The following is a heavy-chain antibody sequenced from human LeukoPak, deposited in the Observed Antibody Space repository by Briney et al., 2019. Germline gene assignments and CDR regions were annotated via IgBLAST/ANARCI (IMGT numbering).Heavy chain of an antibody. D-gene: IGHD1-20*01. CDR1: GYTFTSYG. V-gene: IGHV1-69*06. CDR3: ARFKGITGTTGWFDP. J-gene: IGHJ5*02. CDR2: IIPIFGTA. Sequence: SVKVSCKASGYTFTSYGISWVRQAPGHGLEWMGGIIPIFGTANYAQKLQGRVTITADKSTSTAYMELSSLRSEDTAVYYCARFKGITGTTGWFDPWGQGTLVTVSS.